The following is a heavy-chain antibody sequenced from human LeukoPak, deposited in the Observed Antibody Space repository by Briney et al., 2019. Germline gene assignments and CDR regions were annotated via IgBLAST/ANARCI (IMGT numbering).Heavy chain of an antibody. D-gene: IGHD2-15*01. J-gene: IGHJ4*02. CDR2: MSYDGSNK. CDR3: ARDQVELCSSGSCYVIDN. V-gene: IGHV3-30*04. Sequence: GGSLRLSCAASGFTFDIYAVHWVRQAPGKGLEWVAVMSYDGSNKYYADSVKGRFTISRDNSRNTLHLQMSSLRVADTAVYYCARDQVELCSSGSCYVIDNWGPGTLVAVSS. CDR1: GFTFDIYA.